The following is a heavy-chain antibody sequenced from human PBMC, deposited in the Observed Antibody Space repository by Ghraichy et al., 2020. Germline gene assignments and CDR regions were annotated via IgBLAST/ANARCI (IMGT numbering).Heavy chain of an antibody. J-gene: IGHJ4*02. Sequence: GGSLRLSCAASGFTFSSYAMNWVRQAPGKGLQWVSAISGSGVNTYYADSVKGRFTISRDNSRNNLYLQMNSLTAEDTAVYYCAKDPISMGSYGYFDFWGQGTLVSVSS. CDR3: AKDPISMGSYGYFDF. CDR2: ISGSGVNT. D-gene: IGHD5-18*01. V-gene: IGHV3-23*01. CDR1: GFTFSSYA.